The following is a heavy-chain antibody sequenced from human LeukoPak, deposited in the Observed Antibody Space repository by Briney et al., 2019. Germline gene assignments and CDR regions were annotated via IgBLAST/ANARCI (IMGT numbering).Heavy chain of an antibody. J-gene: IGHJ4*02. CDR1: GFTLSSYA. Sequence: GGSLRLSCAASGFTLSSYAMSWVRQAPGKGLEWVSATSSSDAGTYYADSVKGRFTISRDNSKNTLYLQMNSLRAEDTAVYYCAKAHYYYDSSGYLTRFDYWGQGTLVTVSS. CDR3: AKAHYYYDSSGYLTRFDY. CDR2: TSSSDAGT. V-gene: IGHV3-23*01. D-gene: IGHD3-22*01.